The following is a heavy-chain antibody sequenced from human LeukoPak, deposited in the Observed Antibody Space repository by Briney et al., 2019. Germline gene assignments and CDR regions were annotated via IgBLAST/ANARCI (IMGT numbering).Heavy chain of an antibody. Sequence: SETLSLTCAVYGGSFSCYYWSWIRQPPGKGLEWIGEINHSGSTNYNPPLKSRVTIAGETSKNQFSLKLSSVTAADTAVYYCARARIVGAYFDYWGQGTLVTVSS. J-gene: IGHJ4*02. CDR1: GGSFSCYY. CDR2: INHSGST. D-gene: IGHD1-26*01. V-gene: IGHV4-34*01. CDR3: ARARIVGAYFDY.